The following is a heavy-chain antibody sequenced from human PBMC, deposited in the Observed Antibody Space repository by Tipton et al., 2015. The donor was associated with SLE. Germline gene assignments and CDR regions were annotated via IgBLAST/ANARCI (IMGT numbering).Heavy chain of an antibody. Sequence: GSLRLSCAASGFTFDDYAMHWVRQAPGKGLEWVSSISSTSSYIYYADSVKGRFTISRDNAKNSLYLQMNSLRAEDSALYYCARDYYDSSGYSYYYYMDVWGKGTTVTVSS. CDR1: GFTFDDYA. J-gene: IGHJ6*03. D-gene: IGHD3-22*01. V-gene: IGHV3-21*01. CDR3: ARDYYDSSGYSYYYYMDV. CDR2: ISSTSSYI.